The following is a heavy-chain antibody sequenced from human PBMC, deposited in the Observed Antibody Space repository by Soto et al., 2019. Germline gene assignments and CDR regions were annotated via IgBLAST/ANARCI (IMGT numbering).Heavy chain of an antibody. D-gene: IGHD3-10*01. V-gene: IGHV3-9*01. CDR2: ISWNSGNI. CDR3: AKDRYAYYGSGSNYGMDV. Sequence: EVQLVESGGDLEQPGRSLRLSCAASGFTFDDYAMHWVRQAPGKGLEWVSGISWNSGNIGYADSVKGRFTISRDNTKNSLYLQMNSLRPEDTALYYCAKDRYAYYGSGSNYGMDVWGQGTTVTVSS. CDR1: GFTFDDYA. J-gene: IGHJ6*02.